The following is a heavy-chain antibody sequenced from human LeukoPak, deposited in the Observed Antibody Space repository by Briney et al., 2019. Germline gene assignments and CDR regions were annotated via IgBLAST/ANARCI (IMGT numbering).Heavy chain of an antibody. CDR2: IYYSGST. D-gene: IGHD3-10*01. V-gene: IGHV4-31*03. Sequence: PSQTLSLTCTVSGGSLSSGGYYWSWIRQHPGKGLEWIGYIYYSGSTYYNPSLKSRVTISVDTSKNQFSLKLSSVTAADTAVYYCARDRSITMVRGQDYYYGMDVWGQGTTVTVSS. CDR3: ARDRSITMVRGQDYYYGMDV. J-gene: IGHJ6*02. CDR1: GGSLSSGGYY.